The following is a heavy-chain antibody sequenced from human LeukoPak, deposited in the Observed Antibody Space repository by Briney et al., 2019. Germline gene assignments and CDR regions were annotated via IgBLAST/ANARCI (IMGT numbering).Heavy chain of an antibody. CDR2: INHSGST. D-gene: IGHD6-6*01. CDR3: ARGPDSSSSREFDY. V-gene: IGHV4-34*01. J-gene: IGHJ4*02. CDR1: GFTFSSYS. Sequence: GSLRLSCAASGFTFSSYSMNWVRQAPGKGLEWIGEINHSGSTNYNPSLKSRVTISVDTSKNQFSLKLSSVTAADTAVYYCARGPDSSSSREFDYWGQGTLVTVSS.